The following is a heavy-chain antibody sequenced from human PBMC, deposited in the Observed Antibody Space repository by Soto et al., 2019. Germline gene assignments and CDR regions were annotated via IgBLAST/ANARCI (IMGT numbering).Heavy chain of an antibody. CDR2: ISGSGFLT. J-gene: IGHJ4*02. Sequence: ESGGGLVQTGGSLRLSCAASGFTFSSYAMSWVRQAPGKGLECVSGISGSGFLTYYADSVRGRFTISRDNAKDTLFLQKTNLHVEDMCVYYREQGHPIAGRSAPVDYWRQGILATVSS. D-gene: IGHD6-6*01. V-gene: IGHV3-23*01. CDR1: GFTFSSYA. CDR3: EQGHPIAGRSAPVDY.